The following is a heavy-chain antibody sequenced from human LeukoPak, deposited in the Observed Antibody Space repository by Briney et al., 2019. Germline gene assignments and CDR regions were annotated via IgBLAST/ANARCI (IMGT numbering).Heavy chain of an antibody. CDR2: INSDGSTT. Sequence: GGSLRLSCAASGFTFSSYWMHWVRQAPGKGLVWVSRINSDGSTTNYADSVKGRFTIFRDNAKNTLYLQMNSLRAEDTAVYYCAREGSVLDFDYWGQGTLVTVSS. V-gene: IGHV3-74*01. J-gene: IGHJ4*02. D-gene: IGHD6-19*01. CDR1: GFTFSSYW. CDR3: AREGSVLDFDY.